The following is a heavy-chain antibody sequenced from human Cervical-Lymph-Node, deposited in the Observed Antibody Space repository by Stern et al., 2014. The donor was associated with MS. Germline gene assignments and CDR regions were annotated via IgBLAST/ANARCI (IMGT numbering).Heavy chain of an antibody. J-gene: IGHJ4*02. CDR2: LIPFFGAT. Sequence: AQLVQSGSEVKKPGSSVKVSCKPSGDTFSSYALSWVRQAPGQGLEWVGGLIPFFGATRYGQKFQGRVTITPEESTGTAFMELTNLTSDDTAVYYCALRRSYYVYWGLGTLISVSS. V-gene: IGHV1-69*01. D-gene: IGHD4-11*01. CDR1: GDTFSSYA. CDR3: ALRRSYYVY.